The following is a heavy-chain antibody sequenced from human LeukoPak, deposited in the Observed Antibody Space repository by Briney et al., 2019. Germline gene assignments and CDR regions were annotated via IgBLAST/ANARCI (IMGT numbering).Heavy chain of an antibody. V-gene: IGHV3-11*01. CDR2: ISSSGDTI. CDR1: GFTLSHYY. J-gene: IGHJ4*02. Sequence: KPGGSLRLSCAASGFTLSHYYMTWIRQAPGKGLEWLSCISSSGDTIYYADSVKGRFTVSRDNAENSLCLQMNSLRAEDTAMYYCARQGSEIDYWGQGTLVTVSS. CDR3: ARQGSEIDY.